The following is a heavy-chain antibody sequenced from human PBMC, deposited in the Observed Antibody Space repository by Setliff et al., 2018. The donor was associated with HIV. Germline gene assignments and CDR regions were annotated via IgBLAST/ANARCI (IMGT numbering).Heavy chain of an antibody. J-gene: IGHJ5*02. D-gene: IGHD3-10*01. CDR3: ARDGNYYGSGIGDP. CDR1: GYTFTGYY. Sequence: ASVKVSCKASGYTFTGYYIHWVRQAPGQGLEWMGWIIPNSGGTNYAQKFQGRVTMARDTSTSTAYMEPSGLTSDDTAVYYCARDGNYYGSGIGDPWGQGTLVTAPQ. CDR2: IIPNSGGT. V-gene: IGHV1-2*02.